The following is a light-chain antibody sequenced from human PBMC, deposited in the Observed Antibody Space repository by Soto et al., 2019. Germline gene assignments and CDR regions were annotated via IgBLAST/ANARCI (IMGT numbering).Light chain of an antibody. V-gene: IGKV1-33*01. CDR3: QQYYNVPIT. CDR2: DAS. J-gene: IGKJ5*01. CDR1: QDIGNY. Sequence: DIQMTQSPSPLSASVGDRVTITCQASQDIGNYLNWYQQRPGKAPKLLILDASSLDTGVPSRFSGSGSGTDFTFTISSLQSEDIATYYCQQYYNVPITFGQGTRLE.